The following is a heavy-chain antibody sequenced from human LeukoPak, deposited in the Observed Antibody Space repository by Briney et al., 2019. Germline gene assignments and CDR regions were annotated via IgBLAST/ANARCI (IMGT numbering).Heavy chain of an antibody. Sequence: SETLSLTCTVSGGSISSSSYYWGWIRQPPGKGLEWIGSIYYSGSTNYNPSLKSRVTISVDTSKNQFSLKLSSVTAADTAVYYCARGSGYYYAPYHYGMDVWGQGTTVTVSS. CDR2: IYYSGST. CDR1: GGSISSSSYY. CDR3: ARGSGYYYAPYHYGMDV. J-gene: IGHJ6*02. D-gene: IGHD3-22*01. V-gene: IGHV4-39*07.